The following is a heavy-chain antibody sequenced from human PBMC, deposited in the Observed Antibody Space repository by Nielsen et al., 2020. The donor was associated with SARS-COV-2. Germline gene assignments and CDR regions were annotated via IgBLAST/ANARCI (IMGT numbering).Heavy chain of an antibody. CDR3: ARGTPYGDFPYWYFDL. CDR2: IDAADDT. V-gene: IGHV3-13*01. J-gene: IGHJ2*01. CDR1: GLTFNSYD. Sequence: GESLKISCDAPGLTFNSYDMHWVRRATGKGLEWVSSIDAADDTYYLGSVKGRFTISRENAKNSLYLQMNSLSAGDTAVYYCARGTPYGDFPYWYFDLWGRGTLVTVSS. D-gene: IGHD4-17*01.